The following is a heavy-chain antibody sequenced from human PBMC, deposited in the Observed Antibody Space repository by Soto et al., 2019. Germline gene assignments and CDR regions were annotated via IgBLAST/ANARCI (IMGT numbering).Heavy chain of an antibody. CDR1: GFTLSGSR. CDR2: IRSKADSYAT. J-gene: IGHJ5*02. D-gene: IGHD2-21*02. V-gene: IGHV3-73*02. Sequence: EVQLVESGGGLVQPGGSLKLSCAASGFTLSGSRIHWVRQASGKGLEWVGRIRSKADSYATAYAASVKGRFTISRDDSKNTAYLQMNSQKTEDTAVYYCTSQYCGGDCSRVDPWGQGTLVTVSS. CDR3: TSQYCGGDCSRVDP.